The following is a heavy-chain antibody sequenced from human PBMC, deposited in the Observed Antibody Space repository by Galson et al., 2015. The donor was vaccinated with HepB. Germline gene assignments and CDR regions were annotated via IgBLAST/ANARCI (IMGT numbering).Heavy chain of an antibody. Sequence: SVKVSCKASGYTFTAFYLHWVRQAPGQGLEWMGWIGPNTGGTTYAQQFQGRVIMTRDTSMNTVYMEVSRLKADDTAVYYCTRDLAGTGLSPTWDNWGQGTLVTVSS. CDR2: IGPNTGGT. CDR1: GYTFTAFY. J-gene: IGHJ4*02. D-gene: IGHD6-19*01. V-gene: IGHV1-2*02. CDR3: TRDLAGTGLSPTWDN.